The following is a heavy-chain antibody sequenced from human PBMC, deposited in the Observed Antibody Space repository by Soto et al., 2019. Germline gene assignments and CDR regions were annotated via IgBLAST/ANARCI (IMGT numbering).Heavy chain of an antibody. CDR1: GGSFSGYY. CDR2: INHSGST. J-gene: IGHJ3*02. CDR3: ARGLDMVRGVMSAFDI. D-gene: IGHD3-10*01. V-gene: IGHV4-34*01. Sequence: SETLSLTCAVYGGSFSGYYWSWIRQPPGKGLEWIGEINHSGSTNYNPSLKSRVTISVDTSKNQFSLKLSSVTAADTAVYYCARGLDMVRGVMSAFDIWGQGTMVTVSS.